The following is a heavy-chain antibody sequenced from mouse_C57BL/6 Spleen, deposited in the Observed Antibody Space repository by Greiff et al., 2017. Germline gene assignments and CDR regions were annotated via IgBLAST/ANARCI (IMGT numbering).Heavy chain of an antibody. D-gene: IGHD3-2*02. CDR3: AIGDSSGYGFAY. CDR1: GYAFSSSW. Sequence: QVQLQQSGPELVKPGASVKISCKASGYAFSSSWMNWVKQRPGKGLEWIGRIYPGDGDTNYNGKFKGKATLTADKSSSTAYMQLSSLTSEDSAVYFCAIGDSSGYGFAYWGQGTLVTVSA. V-gene: IGHV1-82*01. CDR2: IYPGDGDT. J-gene: IGHJ3*01.